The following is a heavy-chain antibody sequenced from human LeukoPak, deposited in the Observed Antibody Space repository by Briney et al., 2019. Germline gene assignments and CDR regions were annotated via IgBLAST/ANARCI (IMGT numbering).Heavy chain of an antibody. CDR3: ARDRHDILTGYYADY. V-gene: IGHV4-39*07. D-gene: IGHD3-9*01. Sequence: SETLSLTCTVSGGSINSSSLYWGWIRQPPGKGLECIGSIHYSGSTYYNPSLKSRVTISVDTSKNQFSLKLSSVTAADTAVYYCARDRHDILTGYYADYWGQGTLVTVSS. CDR2: IHYSGST. CDR1: GGSINSSSLY. J-gene: IGHJ4*02.